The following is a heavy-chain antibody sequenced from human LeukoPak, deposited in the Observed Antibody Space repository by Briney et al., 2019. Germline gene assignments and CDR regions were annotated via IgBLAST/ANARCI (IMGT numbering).Heavy chain of an antibody. J-gene: IGHJ4*02. CDR3: ARHDSPYTSGCPFDY. V-gene: IGHV4-59*08. D-gene: IGHD6-19*01. Sequence: SETLSLTCAVSGASISTYYWSWFRQPPGKGLEWIGYIYYSGSTNYNPSLKSRVTISVDTSKNQFSLKLSSVTAADTAVYYCARHDSPYTSGCPFDYWGQGTLVTVSS. CDR1: GASISTYY. CDR2: IYYSGST.